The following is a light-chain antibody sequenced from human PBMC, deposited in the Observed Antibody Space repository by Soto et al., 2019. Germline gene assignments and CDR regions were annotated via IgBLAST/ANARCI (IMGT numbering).Light chain of an antibody. J-gene: IGKJ5*01. V-gene: IGKV1-27*01. CDR3: QTYNTARPT. CDR2: AAY. Sequence: DIQMTQSPSSLSASMGDRVAIFCRASQAISNSVAWYQQKPGKPPQLLIYAAYNLQSGVPSRFSGSGSGTDFTLTISSPQPEDVAIYYCQTYNTARPTFGQGTRLEIK. CDR1: QAISNS.